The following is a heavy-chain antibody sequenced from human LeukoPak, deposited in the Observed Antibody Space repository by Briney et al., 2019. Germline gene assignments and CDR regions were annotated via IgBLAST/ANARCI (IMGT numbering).Heavy chain of an antibody. V-gene: IGHV3-64*01. CDR1: GFTFSDYA. CDR2: ISSNGGST. Sequence: GGSLRLSCAASGFTFSDYAMHWVRQAPGTGLEYVSAISSNGGSTYYANSVKGRFTISRDNSKNTLYLQMGSLRAEDMAVYYCARVGDYDAFDIWGQGTMVTVSA. CDR3: ARVGDYDAFDI. J-gene: IGHJ3*02. D-gene: IGHD4-17*01.